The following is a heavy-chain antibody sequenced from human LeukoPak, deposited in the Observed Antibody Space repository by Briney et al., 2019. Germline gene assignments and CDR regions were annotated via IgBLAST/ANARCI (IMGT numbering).Heavy chain of an antibody. CDR3: VKGISGGHFDY. J-gene: IGHJ4*02. Sequence: GGSLRLSCSASGFTFSSYAMHWVRQAPGKGLEYVSAISSNGGSTYYADSVKGRFTISRDNSKNTLYLQMSSLRAEDTAVYYCVKGISGGHFDYWGQGTLVTVSS. V-gene: IGHV3-64D*06. D-gene: IGHD3-3*02. CDR1: GFTFSSYA. CDR2: ISSNGGST.